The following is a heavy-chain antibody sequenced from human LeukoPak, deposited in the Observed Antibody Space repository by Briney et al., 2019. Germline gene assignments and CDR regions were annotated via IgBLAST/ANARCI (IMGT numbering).Heavy chain of an antibody. CDR3: AKVAGEQWLVWELDY. V-gene: IGHV3-23*01. D-gene: IGHD6-19*01. Sequence: PGGSLRLSCAASGFTFSGYAMSWVRQAPGKGLEWVSAISGSGGSTYYADSVKGRFTISRDNSKNTLYLQMNSLRAEDTAVYYCAKVAGEQWLVWELDYWGQGTLVTVSS. J-gene: IGHJ4*02. CDR2: ISGSGGST. CDR1: GFTFSGYA.